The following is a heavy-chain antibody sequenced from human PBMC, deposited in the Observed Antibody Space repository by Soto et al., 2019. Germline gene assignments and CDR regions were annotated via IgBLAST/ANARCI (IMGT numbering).Heavy chain of an antibody. J-gene: IGHJ5*02. V-gene: IGHV3-23*01. CDR3: ARDGGQWLNWFDP. D-gene: IGHD6-19*01. CDR2: ISGSGGST. CDR1: GFTFSSFA. Sequence: PGGSLRLSCAASGFTFSSFAMSWVRQAPGKGLEWVSAISGSGGSTYYAGSVKGRFTISRDNAKNSLYLQMNSLRAEDTAVYYCARDGGQWLNWFDPWGQGTLVTVSS.